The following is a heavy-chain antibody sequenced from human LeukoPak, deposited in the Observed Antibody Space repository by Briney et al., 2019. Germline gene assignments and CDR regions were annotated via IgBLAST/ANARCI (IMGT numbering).Heavy chain of an antibody. Sequence: SETLSLTCTVSGGSISSYYWSWIRQPPGKGLEWIGYIYYSGSTNYNPSLKSRVTISVDTSKNQFSLKLSSVTAADTAVYYCARENSSGWRGGGFDYWGQGTLVTVSS. D-gene: IGHD6-19*01. CDR1: GGSISSYY. CDR2: IYYSGST. V-gene: IGHV4-59*01. CDR3: ARENSSGWRGGGFDY. J-gene: IGHJ4*02.